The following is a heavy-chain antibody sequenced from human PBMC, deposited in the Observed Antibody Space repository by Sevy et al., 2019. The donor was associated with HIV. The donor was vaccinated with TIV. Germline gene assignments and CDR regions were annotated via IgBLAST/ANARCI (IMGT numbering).Heavy chain of an antibody. J-gene: IGHJ4*02. CDR1: GFSLNSYW. CDR2: INQNGSVT. V-gene: IGHV3-7*01. CDR3: VRAVATNGSF. D-gene: IGHD2-15*01. Sequence: GGSLRLSCAASGFSLNSYWMNWVRQTPGKGLEWVANINQNGSVTYYVDSVKGRFTISRDNTRNFLYLQMTSLRVEDTALYYCVRAVATNGSFWGQGTLVTVSS.